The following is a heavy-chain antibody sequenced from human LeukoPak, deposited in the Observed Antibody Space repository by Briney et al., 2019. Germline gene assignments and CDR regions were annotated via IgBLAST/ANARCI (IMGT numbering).Heavy chain of an antibody. Sequence: SETLSLTCTVSGGSISSSSYYWGWIRQPPGKGLEWIGEINHSGSTNYNPSLKSRVTISVDTSKNQFSLKLSSVTAADTAVYYCARLNDCSSTSCPSPLIDYWGQGTLVTVSS. CDR3: ARLNDCSSTSCPSPLIDY. CDR2: INHSGST. D-gene: IGHD2-2*01. CDR1: GGSISSSSYY. V-gene: IGHV4-39*07. J-gene: IGHJ4*02.